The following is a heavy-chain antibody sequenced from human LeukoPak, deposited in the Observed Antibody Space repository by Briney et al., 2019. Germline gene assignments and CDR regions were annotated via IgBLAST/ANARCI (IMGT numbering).Heavy chain of an antibody. Sequence: GGSQRLSCAASGFTFSSYAMSWVRQAPGKGLEWVSAISGSGGSTYYADSVKGRFTISRDNSKNTLDLQMNSLRAEDTAVYYCAKVSSNYYGSGSYQTLDYWGQGTLVTVSS. D-gene: IGHD3-10*01. CDR3: AKVSSNYYGSGSYQTLDY. CDR1: GFTFSSYA. CDR2: ISGSGGST. V-gene: IGHV3-23*01. J-gene: IGHJ4*02.